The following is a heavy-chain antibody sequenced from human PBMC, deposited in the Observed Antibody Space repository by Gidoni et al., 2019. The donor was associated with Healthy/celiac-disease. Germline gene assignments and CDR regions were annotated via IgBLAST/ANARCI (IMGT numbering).Heavy chain of an antibody. D-gene: IGHD3-10*01. J-gene: IGHJ4*02. CDR2: IYYSGST. Sequence: QLQLQESGPGLVKPSETPSLPCTVSAGSISSSSYYWGWIRQPPGKGLEWSGGIYYSGSTYYNPSLKNQVTISVDTSKNQFSLKLSSVTAADTAVYYCAGHWFGVRGVYYREFDYWGQGTLVTVSS. CDR1: AGSISSSSYY. V-gene: IGHV4-39*01. CDR3: AGHWFGVRGVYYREFDY.